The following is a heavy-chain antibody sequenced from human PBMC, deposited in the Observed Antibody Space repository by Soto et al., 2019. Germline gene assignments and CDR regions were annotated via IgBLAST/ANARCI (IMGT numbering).Heavy chain of an antibody. J-gene: IGHJ4*02. CDR1: GFTFSSYG. CDR2: ISYDGSNK. Sequence: QVQLVESGGGVVQPGRSLRLSCAASGFTFSSYGMPWVRQAPGKGLEWVAVISYDGSNKYYADSVKGRFTISRDNSKNTLYLQMNSLRAEDTAAYYCANPYSSSATVVDYWGQGTLVTVSS. V-gene: IGHV3-30*18. D-gene: IGHD6-13*01. CDR3: ANPYSSSATVVDY.